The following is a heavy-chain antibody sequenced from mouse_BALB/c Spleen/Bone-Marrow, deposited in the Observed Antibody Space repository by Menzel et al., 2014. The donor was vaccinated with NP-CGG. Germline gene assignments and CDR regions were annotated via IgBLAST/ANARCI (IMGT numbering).Heavy chain of an antibody. Sequence: VQLQQSGAELVKPGASVKLSCKASGYTFTSYYMYWVKQRPGQGLEWIGEINPSNGGTNFNEKFKSKATLAVDKSSSTAYMQLSSLTSEDSAVHYCTRSDGYYVPHWYFDVWGAGTTVTVSS. CDR1: GYTFTSYY. CDR2: INPSNGGT. D-gene: IGHD2-3*01. V-gene: IGHV1S81*02. J-gene: IGHJ1*01. CDR3: TRSDGYYVPHWYFDV.